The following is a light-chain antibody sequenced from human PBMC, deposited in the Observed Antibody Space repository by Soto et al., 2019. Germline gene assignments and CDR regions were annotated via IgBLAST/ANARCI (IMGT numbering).Light chain of an antibody. CDR3: CSFVDTGTYL. Sequence: QSVLTQPPSASGTPGQRVTISCSGSSSNIGGNYVYWYQQLPGTAPKLLIYRNNRRPSGVPDRFSGSKSGTSASLAISGLRSEDEADYYCCSFVDTGTYLFGSGTKLTVL. CDR2: RNN. V-gene: IGLV1-47*01. J-gene: IGLJ1*01. CDR1: SSNIGGNY.